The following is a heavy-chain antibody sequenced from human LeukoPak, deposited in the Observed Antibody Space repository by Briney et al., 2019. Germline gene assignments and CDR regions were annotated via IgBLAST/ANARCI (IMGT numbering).Heavy chain of an antibody. D-gene: IGHD3-16*01. J-gene: IGHJ4*02. CDR2: INPYSGNT. CDR1: GYTFDHYG. CDR3: MRYTFGYFDY. Sequence: ASVKVSCKASGYTFDHYGITWVRQAPGQGLEWVGSINPYSGNTSYAQNLQGRVTMTTDTSTNTAYLELRSLRSDDTAIYYCMRYTFGYFDYWGQGILVTVSS. V-gene: IGHV1-18*01.